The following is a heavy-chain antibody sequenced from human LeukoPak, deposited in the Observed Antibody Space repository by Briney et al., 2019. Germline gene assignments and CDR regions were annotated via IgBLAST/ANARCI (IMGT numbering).Heavy chain of an antibody. Sequence: PGGSLRLSCATSGFIFSTYALSWVRHAPGKGLEWASSISGSGGSTYHADSVMGRFTISRDNGKNSLYLQMNSLRAEDTALYYSARDGGYWRGGNCYTVLDWGGQGIPVTVSP. CDR2: ISGSGGST. CDR3: ARDGGYWRGGNCYTVLDW. J-gene: IGHJ4*02. D-gene: IGHD2-15*01. CDR1: GFIFSTYA. V-gene: IGHV3-23*01.